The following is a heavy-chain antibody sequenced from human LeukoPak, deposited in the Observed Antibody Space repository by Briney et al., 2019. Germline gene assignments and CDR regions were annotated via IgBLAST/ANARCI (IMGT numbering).Heavy chain of an antibody. V-gene: IGHV3-21*01. D-gene: IGHD2-2*01. CDR1: GFTFSSYS. J-gene: IGHJ4*02. CDR3: ARDAIGYCSSTSCYGDY. Sequence: GGSLRLSCAASGFTFSSYSMNWVRQAPGKGLEWVSSISSSSSYIYYADSVKGRFTISRDNAKNSLYLQMNSLRAEDTAVYYCARDAIGYCSSTSCYGDYWGQGTPVTVSS. CDR2: ISSSSSYI.